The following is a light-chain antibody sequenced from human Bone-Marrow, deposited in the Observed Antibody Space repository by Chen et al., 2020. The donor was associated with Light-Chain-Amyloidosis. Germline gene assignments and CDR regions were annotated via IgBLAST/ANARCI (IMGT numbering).Light chain of an antibody. CDR1: NIGSTS. CDR3: QVWDRSSDRPV. J-gene: IGLJ3*02. V-gene: IGLV3-21*02. CDR2: DDS. Sequence: SYVLTQPSSGSVAPGQTPTSTGGGYNIGSTSVHWYQQTPGQAPLLVVYDDSDRPSGIPARLSGSNSGNAATLTISRVEAGDEADYYWQVWDRSSDRPVFGGGTKLTVL.